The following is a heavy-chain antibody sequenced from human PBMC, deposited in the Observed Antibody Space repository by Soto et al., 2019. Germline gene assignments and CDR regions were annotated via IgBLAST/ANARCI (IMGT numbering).Heavy chain of an antibody. J-gene: IGHJ6*03. CDR3: ARHSGSYDFWSGQNYYYYMDV. V-gene: IGHV4-39*01. D-gene: IGHD3-3*01. Sequence: SETLSLTCTVSGGSISSSSYYWGWIRQPPGKGLEWIGSIYYSGSTYYNPSLKSRVTISVDTSKNQFSLKLSSVTAADTAVYYCARHSGSYDFWSGQNYYYYMDVWRKGTTVTVSS. CDR1: GGSISSSSYY. CDR2: IYYSGST.